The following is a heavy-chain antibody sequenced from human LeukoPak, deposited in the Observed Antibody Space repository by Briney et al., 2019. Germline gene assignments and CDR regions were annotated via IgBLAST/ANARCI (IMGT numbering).Heavy chain of an antibody. CDR2: IKEDGSKD. J-gene: IGHJ5*01. D-gene: IGHD5-12*01. CDR1: GFSFSTDW. Sequence: PGGSLRLSCAASGFSFSTDWMSWVRQTPGKGLEWVANIKEDGSKDYYVDSVKGRFTISRDNAKNSLYLQMNSLRVEDSAVYYCARDAGGYDSWGQGTLVTVSS. V-gene: IGHV3-7*01. CDR3: ARDAGGYDS.